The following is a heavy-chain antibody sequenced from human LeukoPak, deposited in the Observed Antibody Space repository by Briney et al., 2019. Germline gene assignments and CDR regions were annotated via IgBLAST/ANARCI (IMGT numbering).Heavy chain of an antibody. D-gene: IGHD2-15*01. CDR1: GYTFTGYY. V-gene: IGHV1-2*02. Sequence: ASVKVSCKASGYTFTGYYMHWVRQAPGEGLEWMGWINPNSGGTKYAQNFQGRVTMTRDTSISTAYMELSRLTSDDTAVYYCARGRRLDCSGGSCHSLWDYWGQGTLVTVSS. CDR3: ARGRRLDCSGGSCHSLWDY. J-gene: IGHJ4*02. CDR2: INPNSGGT.